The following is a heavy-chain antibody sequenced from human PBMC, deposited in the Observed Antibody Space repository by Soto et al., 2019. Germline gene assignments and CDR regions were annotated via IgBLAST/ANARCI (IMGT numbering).Heavy chain of an antibody. V-gene: IGHV3-33*01. CDR2: IWYDGSNK. CDR3: AREEQLTPYSYGMDV. CDR1: GFTFSSYG. Sequence: HPGGSLRLSCAASGFTFSSYGMHWVRQAPGKGLEWVAVIWYDGSNKYYADSVKGRFTISRDNSKNTLYLQMNSLRAEDTAVYYCAREEQLTPYSYGMDVWGQGTTVTVSS. D-gene: IGHD6-13*01. J-gene: IGHJ6*02.